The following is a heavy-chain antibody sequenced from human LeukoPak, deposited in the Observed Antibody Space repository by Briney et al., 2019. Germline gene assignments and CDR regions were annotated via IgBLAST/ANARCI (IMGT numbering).Heavy chain of an antibody. V-gene: IGHV3-74*01. CDR2: INSDGSST. Sequence: GGSLRLSCAASGFTFSGYWMHWVRQAPGKGLVWVSRINSDGSSTSYADSVKGRFTISRDNAKNTLYLQMNSLRAEDTAVYYCASFSASPPYCSSTSCYAIDYWGQGTLVTVSS. J-gene: IGHJ4*02. CDR3: ASFSASPPYCSSTSCYAIDY. D-gene: IGHD2-2*01. CDR1: GFTFSGYW.